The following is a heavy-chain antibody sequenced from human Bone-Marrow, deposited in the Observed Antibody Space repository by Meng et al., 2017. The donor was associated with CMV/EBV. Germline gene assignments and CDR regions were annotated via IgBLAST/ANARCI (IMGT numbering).Heavy chain of an antibody. CDR2: ISSSGSTI. CDR1: GFTFNSYE. Sequence: GESLKISCAASGFTFNSYEMNWVRQAPGKGLEWVSYISSSGSTIYYADSMKGRFIISRDNAKNSLYLQMNSLRAEDTAVYYCAKGEGIAARRSYYFDYWGQGTLVTVSS. CDR3: AKGEGIAARRSYYFDY. V-gene: IGHV3-48*03. D-gene: IGHD6-6*01. J-gene: IGHJ4*02.